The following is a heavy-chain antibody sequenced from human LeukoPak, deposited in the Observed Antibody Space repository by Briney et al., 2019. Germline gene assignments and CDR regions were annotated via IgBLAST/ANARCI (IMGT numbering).Heavy chain of an antibody. CDR3: ARSKSRYYHSPGY. Sequence: PSETLSLTCTVSSYSISSGYYWGWIRQPPGKGLEWLGDIYHSGSTYYNPSLKSRVTISVDTSKNQFSLKLRSVTAADTAVYYCARSKSRYYHSPGYWGQGTLVTVSS. CDR2: IYHSGST. CDR1: SYSISSGYY. J-gene: IGHJ4*02. D-gene: IGHD3-22*01. V-gene: IGHV4-38-2*02.